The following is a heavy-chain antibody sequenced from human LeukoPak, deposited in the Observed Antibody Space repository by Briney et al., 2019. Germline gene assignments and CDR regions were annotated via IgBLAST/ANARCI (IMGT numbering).Heavy chain of an antibody. V-gene: IGHV1-69*05. CDR2: IIPIFGTA. CDR1: GGTFSSYA. CDR3: ARKAYCSSTSCCFDP. J-gene: IGHJ5*02. Sequence: GSSVKVSCKASGGTFSSYAISWVRQAPGQGLEWMGGIIPIFGTANYAQKFQGRVTITTDESTSTAYMELSSLRSEDTAVYYCARKAYCSSTSCCFDPWGQGTLVTVSS. D-gene: IGHD2-2*01.